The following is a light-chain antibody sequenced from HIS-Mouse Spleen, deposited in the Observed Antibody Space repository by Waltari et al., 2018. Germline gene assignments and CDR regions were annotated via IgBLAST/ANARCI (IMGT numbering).Light chain of an antibody. V-gene: IGLV3-16*01. Sequence: SYELTQPPSVSVSLGQMARITCSGEALPKNYAYWYQQKPGQFPVLVIYKDSERPSGIPERFSGSSSGTIVTLTISGVQAEGEADYYCLSADSSGTWVFGGGTKLTVL. CDR2: KDS. J-gene: IGLJ3*02. CDR3: LSADSSGTWV. CDR1: ALPKNY.